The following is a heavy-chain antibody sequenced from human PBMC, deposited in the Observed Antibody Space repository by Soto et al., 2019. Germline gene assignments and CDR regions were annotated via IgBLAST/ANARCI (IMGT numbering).Heavy chain of an antibody. D-gene: IGHD6-13*01. CDR2: ISGSGDTT. CDR3: ARDKVRSSWYGKGYHGMDV. CDR1: GFPFSSYA. V-gene: IGHV3-23*01. Sequence: PGGSLRLSCATSGFPFSSYAMNWVRQAPGKDPEWISSISGSGDTTYYADSVKGRFTISRDNSKNTLYLQMNSLRAEDTAVYYCARDKVRSSWYGKGYHGMDVWGQGTTVTVSS. J-gene: IGHJ6*02.